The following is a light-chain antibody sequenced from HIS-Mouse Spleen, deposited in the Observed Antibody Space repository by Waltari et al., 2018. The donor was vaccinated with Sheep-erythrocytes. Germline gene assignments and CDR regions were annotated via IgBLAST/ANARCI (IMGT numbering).Light chain of an antibody. J-gene: IGLJ3*02. V-gene: IGLV2-23*01. CDR3: CSYAGSSTWV. Sequence: QSALTQPASVSGSPVQSITISCTGTSSDVGSYNLVSGYQQHPGKAPKLMIYEGSKRPSGVSNRFSGSKSGNTASLTISGLQAEDEADYYCCSYAGSSTWVFGGGTKLTVL. CDR2: EGS. CDR1: SSDVGSYNL.